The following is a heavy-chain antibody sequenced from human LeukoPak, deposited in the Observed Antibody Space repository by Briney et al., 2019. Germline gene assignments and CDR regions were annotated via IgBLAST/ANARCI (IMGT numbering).Heavy chain of an antibody. D-gene: IGHD2-15*01. CDR2: FDPEDGET. J-gene: IGHJ3*02. Sequence: ASVKVSCKVSGYTLTELSMHWVRQAPGKGLEWMGGFDPEDGETIYAQKFQGRVTMTEDTSTDTAYMELSSLRSEDTAVYYCAIEETGLSCSGGSRYGGAFDIWGQGTMVTVSS. CDR3: AIEETGLSCSGGSRYGGAFDI. CDR1: GYTLTELS. V-gene: IGHV1-24*01.